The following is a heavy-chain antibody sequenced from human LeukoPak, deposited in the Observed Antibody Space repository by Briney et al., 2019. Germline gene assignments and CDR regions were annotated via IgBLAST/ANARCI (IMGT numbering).Heavy chain of an antibody. CDR2: ISGSGGST. D-gene: IGHD2-2*01. CDR3: AKDEDIVVVPAAEYFQH. Sequence: GGSLTLSCAASGFTFSSYAMSWVRQAPGKGLEWVSAISGSGGSTYYADSVKGRFTTSRDNSKNTLYLQMNSLRAEDTAVYYCAKDEDIVVVPAAEYFQHWGQGTLVTVSS. CDR1: GFTFSSYA. J-gene: IGHJ1*01. V-gene: IGHV3-23*01.